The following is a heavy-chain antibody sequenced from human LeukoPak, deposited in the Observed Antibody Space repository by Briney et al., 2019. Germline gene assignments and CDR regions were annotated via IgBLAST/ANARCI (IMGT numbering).Heavy chain of an antibody. Sequence: WASVKVSCKASGGTFSSYAISWVRQAPGQGLEWMGGIIPIFGTANYAQKFQGRVTITADESTSTAYMELSSLRSEDTAVYYCARVAGFRVPAADPGVYWGQGTLVTVSS. V-gene: IGHV1-69*13. CDR1: GGTFSSYA. J-gene: IGHJ4*02. D-gene: IGHD2-2*01. CDR3: ARVAGFRVPAADPGVY. CDR2: IIPIFGTA.